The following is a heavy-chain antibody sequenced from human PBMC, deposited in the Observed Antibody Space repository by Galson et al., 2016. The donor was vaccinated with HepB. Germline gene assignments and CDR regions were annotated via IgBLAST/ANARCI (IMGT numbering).Heavy chain of an antibody. CDR3: ARHLGVFYYGMDV. V-gene: IGHV4-39*01. CDR1: GASMSTSSFY. Sequence: ETLSLTCTVSGASMSTSSFYWGWVRQPPGKGLQWIGTIYYSGTTNYNPSPKSRVTIAVDTFKTQFSLNRASVTAADTAVYYCARHLGVFYYGMDVGGQGTTVTVS. CDR2: IYYSGTT. J-gene: IGHJ6*02.